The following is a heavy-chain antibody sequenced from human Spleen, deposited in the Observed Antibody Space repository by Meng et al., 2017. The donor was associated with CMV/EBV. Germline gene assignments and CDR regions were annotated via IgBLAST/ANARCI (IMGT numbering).Heavy chain of an antibody. D-gene: IGHD4-17*01. CDR2: ISSSGSVI. CDR1: GFTFRSYE. V-gene: IGHV3-48*03. Sequence: GESLKISCAASGFTFRSYEMNWVRQAPGKGLEWILYISSSGSVIYYADSVKGRFTISRDNANNSLYLQMYYLRADDTAVYYCARMPDYGETEDYFDYWGQGTLVTVSS. CDR3: ARMPDYGETEDYFDY. J-gene: IGHJ4*02.